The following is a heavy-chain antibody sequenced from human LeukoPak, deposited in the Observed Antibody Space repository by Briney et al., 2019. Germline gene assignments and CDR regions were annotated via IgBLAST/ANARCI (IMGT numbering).Heavy chain of an antibody. J-gene: IGHJ6*04. V-gene: IGHV3-33*01. CDR2: IWYDGSNK. D-gene: IGHD3-9*01. Sequence: GGSLRLSCAASGFTFSSYGMHWVRQAPGKGLEWVAVIWYDGSNKYYADSVKGRFTISRDNSKNTLYLQMSSLRAEDTAVYYCARDLRYFDWYYYYYGMDVWGKGTTVTVSS. CDR3: ARDLRYFDWYYYYYGMDV. CDR1: GFTFSSYG.